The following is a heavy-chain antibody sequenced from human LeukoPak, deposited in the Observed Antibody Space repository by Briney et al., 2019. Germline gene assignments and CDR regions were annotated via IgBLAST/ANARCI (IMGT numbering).Heavy chain of an antibody. V-gene: IGHV3-30*02. J-gene: IGHJ4*02. Sequence: GGSLRLSCAAPGFTFRNFGMHWVRQAPGKGLEWVAFIRFDGRDEYYVDSLKGRFTISRDNSKNTVYLQMNGLTSEDTALYYCAKDKSQVGVDSASTLVDHWGQGTLVIVSS. CDR2: IRFDGRDE. D-gene: IGHD2-8*02. CDR1: GFTFRNFG. CDR3: AKDKSQVGVDSASTLVDH.